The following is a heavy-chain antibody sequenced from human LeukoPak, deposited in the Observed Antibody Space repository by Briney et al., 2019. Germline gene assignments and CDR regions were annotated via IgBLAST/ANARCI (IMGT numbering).Heavy chain of an antibody. V-gene: IGHV4-34*01. CDR3: ARGSRYDFWSGYYGDYYYYYYMDV. Sequence: SETLSLTCAVYGGSFSGYYWSWIRQPPGKGLEWIGEINHSGSTNYNLSLKSRVTISVDTSKNQFSLKLSSVTAADTAVYYCARGSRYDFWSGYYGDYYYYYYMDVWGKGTTVTVSS. J-gene: IGHJ6*03. D-gene: IGHD3-3*01. CDR2: INHSGST. CDR1: GGSFSGYY.